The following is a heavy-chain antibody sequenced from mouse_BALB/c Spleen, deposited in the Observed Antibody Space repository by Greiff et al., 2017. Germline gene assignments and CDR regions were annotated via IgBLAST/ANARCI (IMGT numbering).Heavy chain of an antibody. Sequence: EVQVVESGGGLVKPGGSLKLSCAASGFTFSSYAMSWVRQTPEKRLEWVASISSGGSTYYPDSVKGRFTISRDNARNILYLQMSSLRSEDTAMYYCARNFDYWGQGTTLTVSS. CDR3: ARNFDY. J-gene: IGHJ2*01. CDR2: ISSGGST. CDR1: GFTFSSYA. V-gene: IGHV5-6-5*01.